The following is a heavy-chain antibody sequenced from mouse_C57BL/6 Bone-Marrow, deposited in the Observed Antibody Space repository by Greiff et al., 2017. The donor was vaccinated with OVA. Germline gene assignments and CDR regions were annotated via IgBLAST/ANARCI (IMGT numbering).Heavy chain of an antibody. V-gene: IGHV1-58*01. Sequence: EVQLQQSGAELVRPGSSVKMSCKTSGYTFTSYGINWVKQRPGQGLDWIGYIYIGNGYTEYTEKFKGKATLTSDTSSSTAYMQLSSLTSEDSAIYFCARERRLLLRWGPNFDVWGTGTTVTVSS. CDR3: ARERRLLLRWGPNFDV. D-gene: IGHD1-1*01. J-gene: IGHJ1*03. CDR1: GYTFTSYG. CDR2: IYIGNGYT.